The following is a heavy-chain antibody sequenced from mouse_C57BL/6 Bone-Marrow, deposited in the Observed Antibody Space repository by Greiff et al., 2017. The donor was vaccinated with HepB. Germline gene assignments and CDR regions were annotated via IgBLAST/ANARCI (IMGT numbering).Heavy chain of an antibody. J-gene: IGHJ4*01. D-gene: IGHD2-5*01. Sequence: QVQLKQPGAELVKPGASVKMSCKASGYTFTSYWITWVKQRPGQGLEWIGDIYPGSGSTNYNEKFKSKATLTVDTSSSTAYMQLSSLTSEDSAVYYCARTYYSNHYYAMDYWGQGTSVTVSS. V-gene: IGHV1-55*01. CDR2: IYPGSGST. CDR3: ARTYYSNHYYAMDY. CDR1: GYTFTSYW.